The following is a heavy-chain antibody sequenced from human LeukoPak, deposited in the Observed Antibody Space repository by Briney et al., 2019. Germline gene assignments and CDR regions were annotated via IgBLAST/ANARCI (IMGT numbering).Heavy chain of an antibody. CDR1: GFTFSNHA. J-gene: IGHJ4*02. Sequence: GGSLRLSCAASGFTFSNHAMHWVRAVPGEGLQWLAAMSYDGVLQHYADSVKGRFTISRDNAKNSLYLQMNSLRADDTAVYYCVKDSPPRYSGSPPAYWGQGTLVTVSS. CDR3: VKDSPPRYSGSPPAY. V-gene: IGHV3-30*04. CDR2: MSYDGVLQ. D-gene: IGHD1-26*01.